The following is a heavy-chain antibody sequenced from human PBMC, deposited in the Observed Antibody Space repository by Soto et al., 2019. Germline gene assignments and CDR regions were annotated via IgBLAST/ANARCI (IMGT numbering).Heavy chain of an antibody. V-gene: IGHV3-33*03. CDR3: LISLVRGVISDYYYGVDV. D-gene: IGHD3-10*01. J-gene: IGHJ6*02. CDR2: IWYDGSNK. Sequence: PGGSLRLSCAASGFTFSSYGMHWVRQAPGKGLEWVAVIWYDGSNKYYADSVKGRFTISRDNAKNSLYLQMNSLRAEDTAVYYCLISLVRGVISDYYYGVDVWGQGTTVTVSS. CDR1: GFTFSSYG.